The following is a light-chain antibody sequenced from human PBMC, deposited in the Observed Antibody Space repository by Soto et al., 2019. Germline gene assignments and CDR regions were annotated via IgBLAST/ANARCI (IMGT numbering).Light chain of an antibody. Sequence: DIQITQSPSSVSASVGDRGTITCLASQGISTWLAWYQQKPGKDPKLLIYGASSLKSGVTSRCSGSGSGTDFNINISNMQPEDFETYYCQQANSFPISFGQGTRLEIK. CDR3: QQANSFPIS. CDR1: QGISTW. CDR2: GAS. J-gene: IGKJ5*01. V-gene: IGKV1D-12*01.